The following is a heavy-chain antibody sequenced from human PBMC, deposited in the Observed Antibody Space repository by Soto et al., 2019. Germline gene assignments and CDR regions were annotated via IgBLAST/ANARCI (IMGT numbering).Heavy chain of an antibody. J-gene: IGHJ4*02. CDR3: TTYYDSSGYKDY. CDR1: GFTFSNAW. V-gene: IGHV3-15*01. Sequence: EVQLVESGGGLVKPGGSLRLSCAASGFTFSNAWMSWVRQAPGKGLEWVGRIKSKTDGGTIDYAAPVKGRFTISRDDSKNTLYLQMNSLKTEDTAVYYCTTYYDSSGYKDYWGQGTLVTVSS. CDR2: IKSKTDGGTI. D-gene: IGHD3-22*01.